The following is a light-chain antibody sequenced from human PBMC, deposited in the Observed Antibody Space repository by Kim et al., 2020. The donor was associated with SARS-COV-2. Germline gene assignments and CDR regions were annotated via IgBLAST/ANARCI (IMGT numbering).Light chain of an antibody. CDR1: QSVGSS. J-gene: IGKJ1*01. V-gene: IGKV3-15*01. CDR3: QQSANWPRT. Sequence: EIVMTQSPATLSVSPGERATLSCRASQSVGSSLAWYQQKPGQAPRLLIYDASTRATGIPARFSGSGSGTDFTLTISRLQSEDFAVYYCQQSANWPRTFGHGTKVDIK. CDR2: DAS.